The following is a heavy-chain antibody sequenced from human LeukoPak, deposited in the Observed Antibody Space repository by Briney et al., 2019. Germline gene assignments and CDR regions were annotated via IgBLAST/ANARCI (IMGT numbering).Heavy chain of an antibody. CDR2: IWYDGSNK. CDR1: GFTFSSYG. CDR3: AKDPMVRGVIPHAFDI. D-gene: IGHD3-10*01. V-gene: IGHV3-33*06. Sequence: GGSLRLSCAASGFTFSSYGMHWVRQAQGKGREWVAVIWYDGSNKYYADSVKGRFTISRDNSKNTLYLQMNSLRAEDTAVYYCAKDPMVRGVIPHAFDIWGQGTMVTVSS. J-gene: IGHJ3*02.